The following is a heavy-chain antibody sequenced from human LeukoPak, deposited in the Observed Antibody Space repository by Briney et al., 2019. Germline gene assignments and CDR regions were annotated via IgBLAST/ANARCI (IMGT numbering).Heavy chain of an antibody. J-gene: IGHJ4*02. CDR3: ARVPRGEGYFDWLLPRGFDY. CDR1: GFTFSSYG. Sequence: GGSLRLSCAASGFTFSSYGMTWVRQAPGKGLEWVSYISSSSSTIYYADSVKGRFTISRDNAKNSLYLQMNSLRAEDTAVYYCARVPRGEGYFDWLLPRGFDYWGQGTLVTVSS. V-gene: IGHV3-48*04. D-gene: IGHD3-9*01. CDR2: ISSSSSTI.